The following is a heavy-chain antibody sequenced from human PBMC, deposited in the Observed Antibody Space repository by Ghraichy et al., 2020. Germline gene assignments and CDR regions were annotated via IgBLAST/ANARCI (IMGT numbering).Heavy chain of an antibody. J-gene: IGHJ4*02. D-gene: IGHD5-24*01. CDR2: IWYDGSNK. V-gene: IGHV3-33*01. CDR1: GFTFSSYG. Sequence: GGSLRLSCAASGFTFSSYGMHWVRQAPGKGLEWVAVIWYDGSNKYYADSVKGRFTISRDNSKNTLYLQMNSLRAEDTAVYYCARGGRDGYNVVGYNVVDYWGQGTLVTVSS. CDR3: ARGGRDGYNVVGYNVVDY.